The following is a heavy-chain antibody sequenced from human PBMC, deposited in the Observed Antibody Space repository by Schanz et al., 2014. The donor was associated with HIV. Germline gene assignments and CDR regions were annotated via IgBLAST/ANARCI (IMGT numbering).Heavy chain of an antibody. CDR3: EKEGTVVTWSFLDY. Sequence: EVQLVESGGVVVQPGGSLRLSCAASGFTFDDYTMHWVRQAPGKGLEWVSLISLGGGNTYYADSVKGRFTISRDNTKNTLEQQMSIRRADDTAVYYGEKEGTVVTWSFLDYWGQGTLVTVSS. V-gene: IGHV3-43*01. CDR2: ISLGGGNT. J-gene: IGHJ4*02. D-gene: IGHD4-4*01. CDR1: GFTFDDYT.